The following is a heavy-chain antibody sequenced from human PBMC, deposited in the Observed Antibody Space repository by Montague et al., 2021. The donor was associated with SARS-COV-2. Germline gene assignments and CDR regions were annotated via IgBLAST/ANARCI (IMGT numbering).Heavy chain of an antibody. J-gene: IGHJ4*02. CDR1: GGSISSYY. Sequence: SETLSLTCTVSGGSISSYYWSWIRQPPGKGLEWIGYIYYSGSTNXNPSLKSRVTILVGMSKNQFSLKLSSVTAADTAVYCCARGMGGSYLYYFDYWGQGTLVTVSS. D-gene: IGHD1-26*01. CDR2: IYYSGST. CDR3: ARGMGGSYLYYFDY. V-gene: IGHV4-59*01.